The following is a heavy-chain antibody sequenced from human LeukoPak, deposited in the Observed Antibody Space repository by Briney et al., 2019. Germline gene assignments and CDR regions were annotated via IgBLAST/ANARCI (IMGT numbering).Heavy chain of an antibody. CDR2: IKPGGNEK. J-gene: IGHJ3*01. CDR3: ATFRFLGT. CDR1: GFTFNNYW. V-gene: IGHV3-7*03. D-gene: IGHD3-3*01. Sequence: GGSLRLSCAASGFTFNNYWMTWVRQGPGKGLEWVADIKPGGNEKYYVDSVKGRFTISRDNVKNSLYLQMNSLRAEDTAIYYCATFRFLGTWGQGTMVTVSP.